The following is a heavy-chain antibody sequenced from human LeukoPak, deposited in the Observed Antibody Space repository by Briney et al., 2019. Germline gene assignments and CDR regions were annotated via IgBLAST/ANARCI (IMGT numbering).Heavy chain of an antibody. V-gene: IGHV1-69*06. CDR2: IIPLFGAP. Sequence: SVKVSCKASGGSFSSYAISWVRQAPGQGLEWMGGIIPLFGAPNCAQKFQSRVTITADKSTTTAYMELSSLRSEDTAVYFCARHDSYSSSFPYNWFDPWGQGTLVTVSS. CDR3: ARHDSYSSSFPYNWFDP. D-gene: IGHD6-13*01. J-gene: IGHJ5*02. CDR1: GGSFSSYA.